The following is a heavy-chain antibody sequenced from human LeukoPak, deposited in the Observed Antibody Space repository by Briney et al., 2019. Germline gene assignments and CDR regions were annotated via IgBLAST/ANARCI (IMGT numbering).Heavy chain of an antibody. CDR3: TTHEATMVRGVISFDY. V-gene: IGHV3-15*01. J-gene: IGHJ4*02. CDR2: IKSKTDGGTT. Sequence: PGGSLRLSCAASGFTFSNAWMSWVRQAPGKGLEWVGRIKSKTDGGTTDYAAPVKGRFTISRDDSKNTLYPQMNSLKTEDTAVYYCTTHEATMVRGVISFDYWGQGTLVTVSS. D-gene: IGHD3-10*01. CDR1: GFTFSNAW.